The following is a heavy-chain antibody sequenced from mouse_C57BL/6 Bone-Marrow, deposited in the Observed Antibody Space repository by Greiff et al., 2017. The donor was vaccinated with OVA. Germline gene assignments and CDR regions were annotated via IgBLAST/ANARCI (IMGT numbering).Heavy chain of an antibody. CDR3: AREYYGSSYGFAY. V-gene: IGHV8-8*01. J-gene: IGHJ3*01. D-gene: IGHD1-1*01. CDR1: GFSLSTFGMG. CDR2: IWWDDDK. Sequence: QVTLKVSGPGILQPSQTLSLTCSFSGFSLSTFGMGVGLLRQPSGLGLVWLAHIWWDDDKYYNPALKSRLTISKDTSKNQVFLKIANVYTADTATYYCAREYYGSSYGFAYWGQGTLVTVSA.